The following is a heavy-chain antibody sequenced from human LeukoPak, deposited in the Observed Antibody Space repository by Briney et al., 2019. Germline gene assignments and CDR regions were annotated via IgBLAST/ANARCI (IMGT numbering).Heavy chain of an antibody. J-gene: IGHJ5*02. CDR1: GFTFSSYS. CDR2: ISGSGGST. D-gene: IGHD6-13*01. CDR3: AKDTGIAAAGHNWFDP. V-gene: IGHV3-23*01. Sequence: GGSLRLSCAASGFTFSSYSMNWVRQAPGKGLEWVSVISGSGGSTYHADSVKGRFTISRDNSKNTLYLQMHSLRAEDTAVYYCAKDTGIAAAGHNWFDPWGQGTLVTVSS.